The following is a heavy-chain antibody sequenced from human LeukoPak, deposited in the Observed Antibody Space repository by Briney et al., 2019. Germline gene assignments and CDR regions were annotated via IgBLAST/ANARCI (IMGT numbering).Heavy chain of an antibody. CDR2: IYTSGST. J-gene: IGHJ6*03. V-gene: IGHV4-61*02. CDR3: ARVDYYYMDV. CDR1: GGSISSGSYY. Sequence: SQTLSLTCTVSGGSISSGSYYWSWIRQPAGKGLEWIGRIYTSGSTNYNPSLKSRVTIPVDTSKNQFSLKLSSVTVADTAVYYCARVDYYYMDVWGKGTTVTVSS.